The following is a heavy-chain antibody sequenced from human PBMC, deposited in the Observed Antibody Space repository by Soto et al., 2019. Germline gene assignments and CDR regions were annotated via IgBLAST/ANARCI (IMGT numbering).Heavy chain of an antibody. J-gene: IGHJ4*02. CDR2: IDKSGGDT. Sequence: AGGSLRLSCAASGFTFTDYLMTWVRQAPGKGLEWVSSIDKSGGDTYYADSVKGRFTISRDTSKNTLYLQMNGLRAEDTALYYCAKDTYSRSWYFWGQGTLVTVSS. CDR1: GFTFTDYL. D-gene: IGHD2-2*01. CDR3: AKDTYSRSWYF. V-gene: IGHV3-23*05.